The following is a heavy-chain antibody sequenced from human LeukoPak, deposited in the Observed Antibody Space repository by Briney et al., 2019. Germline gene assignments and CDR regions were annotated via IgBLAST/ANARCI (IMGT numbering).Heavy chain of an antibody. J-gene: IGHJ3*02. D-gene: IGHD5-24*01. V-gene: IGHV3-23*01. CDR3: AKEGVLDGSDAFDI. Sequence: GGSLRLSCEASEFTFTTFAMIWVRQPPGKGLGWVSSIFPSGGEIHYADSVRGRFTISRDNSKSTLSLQMNSLRAEDTAVYYCAKEGVLDGSDAFDIWGQGTMVTVSS. CDR2: IFPSGGEI. CDR1: EFTFTTFA.